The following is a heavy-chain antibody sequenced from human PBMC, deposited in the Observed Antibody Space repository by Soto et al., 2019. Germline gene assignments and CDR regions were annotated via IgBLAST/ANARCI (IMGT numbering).Heavy chain of an antibody. CDR1: GYTFTGYY. V-gene: IGHV1-2*02. D-gene: IGHD3-22*01. Sequence: ASVKVSCKASGYTFTGYYMHWVRQAPGQGLEWMGWINPNSGGTNYAQKFQGRVTMTRDTSISTAYMELSRLRSDDTAVYYCARDTGSSGYYRPPLRGYFDYWGQGTLVTVSS. CDR2: INPNSGGT. J-gene: IGHJ4*02. CDR3: ARDTGSSGYYRPPLRGYFDY.